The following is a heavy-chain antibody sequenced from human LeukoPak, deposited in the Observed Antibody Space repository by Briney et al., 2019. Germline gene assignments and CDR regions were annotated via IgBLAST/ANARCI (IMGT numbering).Heavy chain of an antibody. V-gene: IGHV1-2*06. D-gene: IGHD3-22*01. CDR1: GYTFTGYY. J-gene: IGHJ6*03. CDR3: ASRNYYDSSGYYPLYYYYMDV. CDR2: INPNTGGT. Sequence: GASVKVSCKASGYTFTGYYMNWVRQAPGQGLEWMGRINPNTGGTNYAQNFQGSVTMTRDTSITTVYMELSRLRSDDTAVYYCASRNYYDSSGYYPLYYYYMDVWGKGTTVTVSS.